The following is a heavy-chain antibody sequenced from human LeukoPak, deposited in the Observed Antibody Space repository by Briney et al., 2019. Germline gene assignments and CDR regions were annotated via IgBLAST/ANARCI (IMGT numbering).Heavy chain of an antibody. V-gene: IGHV4-34*01. CDR2: INHSGST. Sequence: SETLSLTCAVYGGSFSGYYWSWIRQPPGKGLEWIGEINHSGSTNYNPSLKSRVTISLDTAKNQFSLRLSSLTAANTAVYYCARGEGQAVSAFDYWGQGMLVTVSS. CDR1: GGSFSGYY. J-gene: IGHJ4*02. CDR3: ARGEGQAVSAFDY. D-gene: IGHD2-21*02.